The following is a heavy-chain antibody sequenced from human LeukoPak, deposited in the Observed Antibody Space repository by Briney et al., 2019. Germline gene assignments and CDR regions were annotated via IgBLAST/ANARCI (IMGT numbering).Heavy chain of an antibody. V-gene: IGHV1-69*13. D-gene: IGHD3-22*01. Sequence: GASVKVSCTASGGTFSSYAISWVRQAPGQGLEWMGGIIPIFGTANYAQKFQGRVTITADESTSTAYMELSSLRSEDTAVYYCASDYYDSSGYYSPSYWGQGTLVTVSS. CDR1: GGTFSSYA. CDR2: IIPIFGTA. CDR3: ASDYYDSSGYYSPSY. J-gene: IGHJ4*02.